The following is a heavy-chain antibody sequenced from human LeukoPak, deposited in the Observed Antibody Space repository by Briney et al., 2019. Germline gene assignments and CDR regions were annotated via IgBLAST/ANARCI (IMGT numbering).Heavy chain of an antibody. Sequence: GRSLRLSCAASGFTFSSYAMHWVRQAPGKGLESVSVIYSGGSTYYADSVRGRFTISRGNSKNTLYLQMNSLRVEDTAVYYCARVGGHWGQGTLVTVSS. J-gene: IGHJ4*02. D-gene: IGHD3-10*01. CDR3: ARVGGH. V-gene: IGHV3-53*01. CDR2: IYSGGST. CDR1: GFTFSSYA.